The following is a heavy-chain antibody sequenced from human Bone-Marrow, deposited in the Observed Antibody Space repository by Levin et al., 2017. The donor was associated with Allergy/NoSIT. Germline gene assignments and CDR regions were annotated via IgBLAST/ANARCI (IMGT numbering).Heavy chain of an antibody. D-gene: IGHD2-2*02. J-gene: IGHJ6*03. CDR3: ARVGHVRESSGTSWYSFSYYYMDV. Sequence: PSETLSLTCAVSGGSISSGNYYWSWIRQPAGERLEWIGRIYTSGSTNYNPSLKSRVTISLDTSKNQFSLKLTSVTAADTAVYYCARVGHVRESSGTSWYSFSYYYMDVWGKGTTVTVSS. CDR1: GGSISSGNYY. V-gene: IGHV4-61*02. CDR2: IYTSGST.